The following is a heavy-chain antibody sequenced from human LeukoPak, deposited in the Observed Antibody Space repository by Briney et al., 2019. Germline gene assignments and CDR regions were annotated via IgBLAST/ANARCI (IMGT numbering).Heavy chain of an antibody. CDR1: GFTFTSSA. CDR3: AAAGYCSSTTCPPYYSSGMDV. CDR2: IVVGSGNT. J-gene: IGHJ6*02. V-gene: IGHV1-58*02. Sequence: SVKVSCKASGFTFTSSAMPWVRQARGQRLEWIGWIVVGSGNTNYAQKFQERVTITRDMSTSTAYMELSSLRSEDTAVYYCAAAGYCSSTTCPPYYSSGMDVCAQGTTSTVSS. D-gene: IGHD2-2*01.